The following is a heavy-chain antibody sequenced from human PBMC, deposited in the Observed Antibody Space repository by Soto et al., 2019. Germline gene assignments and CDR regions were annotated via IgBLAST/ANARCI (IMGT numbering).Heavy chain of an antibody. Sequence: GESLKISCKGSGYSFAGYWITWVRQKPGKGLEWMGRIDPSDSQTYYSPSFRGHVTISVTKSITTVFLQWSCLRASDTAMYYCARQIYDSDTGPNFQYYFDSWGQGAPVTVS. V-gene: IGHV5-10-1*01. D-gene: IGHD3-22*01. CDR1: GYSFAGYW. CDR2: IDPSDSQT. J-gene: IGHJ4*02. CDR3: ARQIYDSDTGPNFQYYFDS.